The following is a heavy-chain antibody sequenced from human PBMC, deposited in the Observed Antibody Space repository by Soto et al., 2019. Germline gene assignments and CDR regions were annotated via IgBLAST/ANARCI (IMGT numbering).Heavy chain of an antibody. V-gene: IGHV3-11*05. Sequence: QVQLVDSGGGLVRPEGSLRHSCAASGFIFSDYYMTWIRQVPGKGLESLSYISGTRNFINYAVSVKGRFAISRDNAKKAGYLQMNSLRAEDTATYDCSRDPRVLVFWGQGTLVTVAS. CDR1: GFIFSDYY. J-gene: IGHJ4*02. CDR3: SRDPRVLVF. CDR2: ISGTRNFI.